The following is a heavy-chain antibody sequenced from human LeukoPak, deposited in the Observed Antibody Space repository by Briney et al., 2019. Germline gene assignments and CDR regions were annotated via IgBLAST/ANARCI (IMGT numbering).Heavy chain of an antibody. CDR3: ARDGYGSGSYSFDY. CDR2: IYTSGST. J-gene: IGHJ4*02. V-gene: IGHV4-4*07. D-gene: IGHD3-10*01. Sequence: SETLSLTCTVSGGSISSYSCSWIRQPAGKGLERIGRIYTSGSTNYNPSLKSRVTMSVDTSKNQFSLKLSSVTAADSAVYYCARDGYGSGSYSFDYWGQGTLVTVSS. CDR1: GGSISSYS.